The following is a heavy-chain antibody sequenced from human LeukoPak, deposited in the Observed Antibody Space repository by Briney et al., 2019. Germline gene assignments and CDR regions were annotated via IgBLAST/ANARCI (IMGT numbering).Heavy chain of an antibody. CDR1: GFTVSSNY. V-gene: IGHV3-53*01. J-gene: IGHJ3*02. CDR3: AREPYDSSGYRDAFDI. CDR2: IYSGGST. Sequence: PGGSLRLSCAASGFTVSSNYMSWVRQAPGEGLEWVSVIYSGGSTYYADSVKGRFTISRDNSKNTLYLQMNSLRAEDTAVYYCAREPYDSSGYRDAFDIWGQGTMVTVSS. D-gene: IGHD3-22*01.